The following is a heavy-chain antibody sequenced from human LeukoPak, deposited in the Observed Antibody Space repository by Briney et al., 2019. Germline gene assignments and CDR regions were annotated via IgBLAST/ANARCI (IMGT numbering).Heavy chain of an antibody. Sequence: SETLSLTCTVSGGSISSYYWSWIRQPPGKGLEWIGYIYYSGSTNYNPSLKSRVTISVDTSKNQFSLKLSSVTAADTAVYYCAREYYDISTAYYSGADYWGQGTLVTVSS. V-gene: IGHV4-59*01. J-gene: IGHJ4*02. CDR3: AREYYDISTAYYSGADY. CDR2: IYYSGST. CDR1: GGSISSYY. D-gene: IGHD3-9*01.